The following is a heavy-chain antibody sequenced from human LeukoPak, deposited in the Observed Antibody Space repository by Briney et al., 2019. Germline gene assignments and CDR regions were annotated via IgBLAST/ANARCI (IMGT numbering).Heavy chain of an antibody. V-gene: IGHV4-4*09. CDR2: IYTSGNT. CDR1: GGSISSYY. D-gene: IGHD5-24*01. Sequence: PSETLSLTCTVSGGSISSYYWSWIRQPPGKGLEWIGYIYTSGNTNYNPSLKSRVTISVDTSKNQFSLKLSSVTAADTAVYYCARCARRDGYKTFDYWGQGTLVTVSS. CDR3: ARCARRDGYKTFDY. J-gene: IGHJ4*02.